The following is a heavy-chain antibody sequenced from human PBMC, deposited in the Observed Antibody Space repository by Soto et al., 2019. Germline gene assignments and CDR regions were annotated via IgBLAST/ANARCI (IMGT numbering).Heavy chain of an antibody. CDR3: ERHDRGSEYSFSSWANWFDP. Sequence: SETLSLTCTVSGDTISKSTYYWGWIRQPPGKGLDWIGSLYYTGSTYYNPSLNSRVTLSVDTSQNQFSLRLNSVTAADTDVYYCERHDRGSEYSFSSWANWFDPWGQGTLFTVSS. CDR1: GDTISKSTYY. V-gene: IGHV4-39*01. D-gene: IGHD6-6*01. CDR2: LYYTGST. J-gene: IGHJ5*02.